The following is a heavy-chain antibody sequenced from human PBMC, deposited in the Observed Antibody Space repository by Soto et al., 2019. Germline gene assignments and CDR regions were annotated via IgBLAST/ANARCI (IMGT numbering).Heavy chain of an antibody. J-gene: IGHJ3*02. V-gene: IGHV4-31*03. CDR3: ARFGNLGYGYLSDAFDI. D-gene: IGHD5-18*01. CDR1: GGSISSGGYY. Sequence: QVQLQESGPGLVKPSQTLSLTCTVSGGSISSGGYYWSWIRRHPGKGLEWIGYIYYSGSTYYNPSLKSRVTISVDTSKTQFSLKLSSVTAADTAVYYCARFGNLGYGYLSDAFDIWGQGTMVTVSS. CDR2: IYYSGST.